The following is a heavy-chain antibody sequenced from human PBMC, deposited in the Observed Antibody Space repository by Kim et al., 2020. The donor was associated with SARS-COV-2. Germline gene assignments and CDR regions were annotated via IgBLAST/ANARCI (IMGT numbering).Heavy chain of an antibody. D-gene: IGHD2-2*01. CDR3: ARDSSLGGLDV. Sequence: SETLSLTCTVSGGPVSSANYYWTWIWQPPGKGLELVGYIFYTGTATYNSSLQSRVTMSVDTSKNQFSLKLTSFTAADTAVYYCARDSSLGGLDVWGQGTT. J-gene: IGHJ6*02. CDR2: IFYTGTA. V-gene: IGHV4-61*01. CDR1: GGPVSSANYY.